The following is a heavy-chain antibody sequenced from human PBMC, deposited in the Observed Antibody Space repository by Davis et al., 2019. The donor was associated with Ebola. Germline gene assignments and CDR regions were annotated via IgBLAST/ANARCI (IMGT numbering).Heavy chain of an antibody. CDR3: ARGILWFGELLFQYGMDV. D-gene: IGHD3-10*01. CDR2: MNPNSGNT. J-gene: IGHJ6*04. CDR1: GYTFTSYD. V-gene: IGHV1-8*01. Sequence: ASVKVSCKASGYTFTSYDINWVRQATGQGLEWMGWMNPNSGNTGYAQKFQGRVTMTRNTSISTAYMELSSLRSEDTAVYYCARGILWFGELLFQYGMDVWGKGTTVTVSS.